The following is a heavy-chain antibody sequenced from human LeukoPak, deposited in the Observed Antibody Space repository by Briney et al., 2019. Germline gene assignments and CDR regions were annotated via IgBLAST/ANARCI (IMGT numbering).Heavy chain of an antibody. CDR2: IYYSGST. Sequence: PSETLSLTCTVSGGSISSYYWSWIRQPPGKGLEWIGYIYYSGSTNYNPSLKSRVTISVDTSKNQFSLKLSSVTAADTAVYYCASGYSSSSPGSFDYWGQGTLVTVSS. V-gene: IGHV4-59*01. CDR1: GGSISSYY. J-gene: IGHJ4*02. D-gene: IGHD6-6*01. CDR3: ASGYSSSSPGSFDY.